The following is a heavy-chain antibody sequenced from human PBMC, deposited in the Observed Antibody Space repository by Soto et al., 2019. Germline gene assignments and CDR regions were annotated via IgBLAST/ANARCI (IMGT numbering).Heavy chain of an antibody. CDR3: ARDLNYGLCDY. V-gene: IGHV1-18*01. J-gene: IGHJ4*02. CDR2: ISAHNGNT. Sequence: QVQLVQSGAEVKKPGASVKVSCKASGYTFTSYGISWARQAPGQGLDWIGGISAHNGNTNHAQKLQGRVAMTTDTSPSTAYMELRSLRSDDTAVYFCARDLNYGLCDYWGQGTLDTVSS. D-gene: IGHD3-10*01. CDR1: GYTFTSYG.